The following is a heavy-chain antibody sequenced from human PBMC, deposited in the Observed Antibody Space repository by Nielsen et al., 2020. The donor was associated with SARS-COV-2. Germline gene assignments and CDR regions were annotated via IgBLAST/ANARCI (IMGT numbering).Heavy chain of an antibody. CDR2: INHSGST. Sequence: SETLSLTCAVYGGSFSGYYWSWIRQPPGKGLEWIGEINHSGSTNYNPSLKSRVTISVDTSKNQFSLKLSSVTAADTAVYYCARGVVVPAASMDVWGKGTTATVSS. J-gene: IGHJ6*03. V-gene: IGHV4-34*01. CDR3: ARGVVVPAASMDV. D-gene: IGHD2-2*01. CDR1: GGSFSGYY.